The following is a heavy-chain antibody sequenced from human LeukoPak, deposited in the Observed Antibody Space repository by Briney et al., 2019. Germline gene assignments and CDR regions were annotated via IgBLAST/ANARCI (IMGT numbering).Heavy chain of an antibody. CDR2: ISDDGGVK. D-gene: IGHD4-11*01. CDR1: GFTFSTYG. V-gene: IGHV3-30*03. Sequence: GGSLRLSCAASGFTFSTYGLHWVRQAPGKGLEWVALISDDGGVKYYADSVKGRFAISRDNSMNTLYLQMNSLRTEDTAVYYCLTEDTPTVFDYWGQGTLVTVSS. CDR3: LTEDTPTVFDY. J-gene: IGHJ4*02.